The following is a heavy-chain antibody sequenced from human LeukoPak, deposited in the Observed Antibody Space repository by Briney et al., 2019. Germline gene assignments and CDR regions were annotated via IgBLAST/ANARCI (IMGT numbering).Heavy chain of an antibody. CDR2: INHSGSA. Sequence: RASETLSLTCAVSGGSFSGYYWTWIRQPPGKGLEWIGEINHSGSANYNPSLRSRVTISLDTSKNHFSLNLSSVTAADTAVYYCARGQGTVTTHWGQGTLVTVSS. CDR1: GGSFSGYY. D-gene: IGHD4-11*01. V-gene: IGHV4-34*01. J-gene: IGHJ4*02. CDR3: ARGQGTVTTH.